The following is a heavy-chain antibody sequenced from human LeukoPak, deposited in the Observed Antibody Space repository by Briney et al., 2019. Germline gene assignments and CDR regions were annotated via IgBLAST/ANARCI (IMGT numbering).Heavy chain of an antibody. CDR3: ARGGGKGLVV. D-gene: IGHD3/OR15-3a*01. J-gene: IGHJ4*02. V-gene: IGHV4-34*01. CDR1: GVSFSGYY. Sequence: SETLSLTCAVYGVSFSGYYWTWLRQPPGKGLEWIGEINHSGRTNYNPSLKSRVTISVDTSKNQFSLKLSSVTAADTAVYYCARGGGKGLVVWGQGTLVTVSS. CDR2: INHSGRT.